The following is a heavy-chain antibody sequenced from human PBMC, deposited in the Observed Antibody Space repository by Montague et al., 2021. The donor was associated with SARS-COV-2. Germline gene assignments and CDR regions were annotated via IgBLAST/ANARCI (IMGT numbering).Heavy chain of an antibody. D-gene: IGHD3-9*01. V-gene: IGHV4-39*01. CDR3: ARLDDILNGYYNCLDP. CDR2: IYYSGST. Sequence: SETLSLTCTVSGGSISSSSYYWGWIRQPPGKGLEWIGSIYYSGSTYYNPSLKSRVTISVDTSKNQFFLKLSSVTAADTAVYYCARLDDILNGYYNCLDPWGQGTLVTVSS. J-gene: IGHJ5*02. CDR1: GGSISSSSYY.